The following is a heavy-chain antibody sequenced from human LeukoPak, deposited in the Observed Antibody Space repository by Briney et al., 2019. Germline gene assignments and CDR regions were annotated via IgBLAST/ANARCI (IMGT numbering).Heavy chain of an antibody. CDR2: ISYDGSNK. D-gene: IGHD6-13*01. Sequence: GGSLRLSCAASGFTFSSDGMRWVRQAPGKGLEWVAVISYDGSNKYYADSVKGRFTISRDNSKNTLYLQMNSLRAEDTAVYYCAKGAYSSSMDVWGQGTTVTVSS. V-gene: IGHV3-30*18. CDR3: AKGAYSSSMDV. J-gene: IGHJ6*02. CDR1: GFTFSSDG.